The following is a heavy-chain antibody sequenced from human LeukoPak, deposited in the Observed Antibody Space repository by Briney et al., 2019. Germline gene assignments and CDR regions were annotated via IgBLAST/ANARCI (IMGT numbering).Heavy chain of an antibody. Sequence: SETLSLTCTVSGGSISSSSYYWGWIRQPPGKGLEWIGSIYYSGSTYYNPSLKSRVTISVDTSKNQFSLKLSSVTAADTAVYYCARQRPLNYYYGSGSYYNVIIGPFDIWGQGTMVTVSS. CDR2: IYYSGST. J-gene: IGHJ3*02. V-gene: IGHV4-39*01. CDR3: ARQRPLNYYYGSGSYYNVIIGPFDI. CDR1: GGSISSSSYY. D-gene: IGHD3-10*01.